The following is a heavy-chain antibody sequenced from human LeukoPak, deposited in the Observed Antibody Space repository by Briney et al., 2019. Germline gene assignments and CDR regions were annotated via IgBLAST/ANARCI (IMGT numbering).Heavy chain of an antibody. Sequence: PGGSLRLSCAASGFTFSSYWMHWVRQTPGKGLEWVSYISSSSSTIYYADSVRGRFTISRDNAKNSLYLQMNSLRAEDTAVYYCARDTRTVVTRDFDYWGQGTLVTVSS. CDR3: ARDTRTVVTRDFDY. V-gene: IGHV3-48*01. D-gene: IGHD4-23*01. CDR1: GFTFSSYW. CDR2: ISSSSSTI. J-gene: IGHJ4*02.